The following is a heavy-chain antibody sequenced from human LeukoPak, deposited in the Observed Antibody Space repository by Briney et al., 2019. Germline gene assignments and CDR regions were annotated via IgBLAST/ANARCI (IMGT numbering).Heavy chain of an antibody. J-gene: IGHJ4*02. CDR2: IRYDGSNK. CDR3: AKTPAANDYYYFDY. Sequence: GGSLRLSCAASGFTFSSYGMHWVRQAPGKGLEWVAFIRYDGSNKYYADSVKGRFTISRDNSKNTLYLQMNSLRAEDTAVYYCAKTPAANDYYYFDYWGQGTLVTASP. V-gene: IGHV3-30*02. CDR1: GFTFSSYG. D-gene: IGHD2-2*01.